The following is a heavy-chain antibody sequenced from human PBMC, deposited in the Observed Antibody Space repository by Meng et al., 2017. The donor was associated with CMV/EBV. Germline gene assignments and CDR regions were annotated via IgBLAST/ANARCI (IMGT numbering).Heavy chain of an antibody. D-gene: IGHD6-6*01. CDR2: IYSGGST. V-gene: IGHV3-66*02. Sequence: GEALKISCAASGFTVSSNYMSLVRQAPGKGLEWVSVIYSGGSTYYADSVKGRFTISRDNSKNTLYLQMNSLRAEDTAVYYCARDLSIAARPLWGQGTLVTVSS. J-gene: IGHJ4*02. CDR3: ARDLSIAARPL. CDR1: GFTVSSNY.